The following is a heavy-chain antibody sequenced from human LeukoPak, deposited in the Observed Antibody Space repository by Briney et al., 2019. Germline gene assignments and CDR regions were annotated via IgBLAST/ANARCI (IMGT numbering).Heavy chain of an antibody. J-gene: IGHJ4*02. V-gene: IGHV4-34*01. CDR1: GESFSSYY. CDR3: ARAPYFDWLLYPSPFFDY. CDR2: INHSGNT. D-gene: IGHD3-9*01. Sequence: PSETLSLTCAAYGESFSSYYWSWIRQPPGKGLEWIGEINHSGNTNYNPSLKSRVTISVDTSKKQFSLNLSSVTAADTAVYYCARAPYFDWLLYPSPFFDYWGQGTLVTVSS.